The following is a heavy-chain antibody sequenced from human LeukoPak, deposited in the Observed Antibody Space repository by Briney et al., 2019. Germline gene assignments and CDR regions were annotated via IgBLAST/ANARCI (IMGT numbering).Heavy chain of an antibody. J-gene: IGHJ4*02. CDR2: ISAYNGNT. CDR3: ARDLAVAEEEWQRLVLFDY. CDR1: GYTFTSYG. V-gene: IGHV1-18*01. Sequence: ASVKVSCKASGYTFTSYGISWVRQAPGQGLEWMGWISAYNGNTNYAQKLQGRVTMTTDTSTSTAYMELRSLRSDDTAVYYCARDLAVAEEEWQRLVLFDYWGQGTLVTVSS. D-gene: IGHD6-13*01.